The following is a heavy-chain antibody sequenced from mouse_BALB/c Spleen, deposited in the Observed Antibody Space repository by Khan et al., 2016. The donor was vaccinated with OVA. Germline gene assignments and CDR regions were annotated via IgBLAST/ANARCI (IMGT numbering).Heavy chain of an antibody. CDR1: GFSLTNYG. J-gene: IGHJ4*01. CDR2: IWSDGST. CDR3: ARQPYYHYNLFDY. V-gene: IGHV2-6-1*01. Sequence: QVQLKESGPGLAAPSQSLSITCTISGFSLTNYGVHWVRQPPGKGLEWLVVIWSDGSTTYNSALKSRLTITKDNSQSQVFLKMNSLQTDDTAIYFCARQPYYHYNLFDYWGQGTSGTVSS. D-gene: IGHD2-4*01.